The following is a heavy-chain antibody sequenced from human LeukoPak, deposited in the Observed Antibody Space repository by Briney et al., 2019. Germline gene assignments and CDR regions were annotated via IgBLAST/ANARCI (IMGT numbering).Heavy chain of an antibody. D-gene: IGHD4-17*01. CDR2: IYSNGDT. J-gene: IGHJ4*02. CDR1: GLTVTNNY. V-gene: IGHV3-66*01. CDR3: TYGDYPLTY. Sequence: QPGGSLRLSCAASGLTVTNNYWNWVCQPPGKGPEWISLIYSNGDTRYADSVKGRFTFSRDDSKNTLYLQMNSLRAEDTAVYYCTYGDYPLTYWGQGTLVSVSS.